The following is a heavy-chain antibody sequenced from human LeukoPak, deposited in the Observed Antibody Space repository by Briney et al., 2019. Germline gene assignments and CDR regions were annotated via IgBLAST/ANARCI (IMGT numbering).Heavy chain of an antibody. Sequence: GGSLRLSCAASGFTFSSYWMSWVRQAPGKGLEWVANINQDGSEKYYVDSVKGRFTISRDNAKNSLYLQMNSLRAEDSAVYYCAKAVSSWYNWFDPWGQGTLVTVSS. CDR1: GFTFSSYW. D-gene: IGHD6-13*01. V-gene: IGHV3-7*01. CDR2: INQDGSEK. J-gene: IGHJ5*02. CDR3: AKAVSSWYNWFDP.